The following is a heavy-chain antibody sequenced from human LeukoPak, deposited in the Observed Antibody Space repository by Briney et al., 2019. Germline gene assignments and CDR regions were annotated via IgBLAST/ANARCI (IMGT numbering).Heavy chain of an antibody. CDR2: LNWNGDST. CDR1: GFAFDEYG. CDR3: AKTASSSWLITS. Sequence: GGSLRLSCAASGFAFDEYGMTWFRQAPGKGLEWVSGLNWNGDSTGYAESVKGRFTISRDNAKSSLYLHMNSLRAEDTAFYYCAKTASSSWLITSWGQGTLVTVSS. J-gene: IGHJ4*02. D-gene: IGHD6-13*01. V-gene: IGHV3-20*04.